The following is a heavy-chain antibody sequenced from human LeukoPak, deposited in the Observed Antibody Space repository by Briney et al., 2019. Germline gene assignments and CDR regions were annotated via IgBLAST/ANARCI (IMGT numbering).Heavy chain of an antibody. V-gene: IGHV3-74*01. CDR3: VSFYETY. CDR2: INSDGSWT. D-gene: IGHD2/OR15-2a*01. J-gene: IGHJ4*02. Sequence: GPLRLSCAASGSYWMHWVRQAPGKGLVWVSHINSDGSWTSYADSVKGRFTISKDNAKNTVYLQMNNLRAEDTAVYYCVSFYETYWGRGTLVTVSS. CDR1: GSYW.